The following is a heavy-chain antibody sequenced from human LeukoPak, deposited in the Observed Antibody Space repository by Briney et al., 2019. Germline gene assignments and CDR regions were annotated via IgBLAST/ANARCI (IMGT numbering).Heavy chain of an antibody. CDR3: ARGKNDYYDSSGYYYYDY. V-gene: IGHV4-34*01. Sequence: SETLSLTCAVYGGSFSGYYWSWIRQPPGKGLEWMGEINHSGSTNYNPSLKSRVTISVDTSKNQFSLKLSSVTAADTAVYYCARGKNDYYDSSGYYYYDYWGQGTLVTVS. J-gene: IGHJ4*02. CDR2: INHSGST. D-gene: IGHD3-22*01. CDR1: GGSFSGYY.